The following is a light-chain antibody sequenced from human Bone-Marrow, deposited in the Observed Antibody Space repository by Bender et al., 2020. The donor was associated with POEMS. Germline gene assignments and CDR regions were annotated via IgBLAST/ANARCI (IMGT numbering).Light chain of an antibody. V-gene: IGLV1-40*01. CDR2: GYN. J-gene: IGLJ3*02. CDR1: SSNIGGNT. Sequence: QSVLTQPPSVSGTSGQRVTISCSGHSSNIGGNTVNWYQQLPGTAPKLLIYGYNNRPSGVPDRFSGSKSGTSASLAITGIQAEDEGDYYCQSYDNSLGGWVFGGGTKLTVL. CDR3: QSYDNSLGGWV.